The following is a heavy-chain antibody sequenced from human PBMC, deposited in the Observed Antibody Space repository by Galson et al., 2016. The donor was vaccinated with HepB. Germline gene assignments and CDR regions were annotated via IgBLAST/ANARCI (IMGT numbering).Heavy chain of an antibody. CDR3: WVSGIEPHFDY. J-gene: IGHJ4*02. V-gene: IGHV1-18*01. CDR1: GYTFTNYG. D-gene: IGHD6-19*01. Sequence: SVKVSCKASGYTFTNYGLTWVRQAPGQSLEWMGWINTKNGNTHSAQKFQGRVTMTADTSAETAYLDLRGLRSDDTAVYYCWVSGIEPHFDYWGQGTLVTVSS. CDR2: INTKNGNT.